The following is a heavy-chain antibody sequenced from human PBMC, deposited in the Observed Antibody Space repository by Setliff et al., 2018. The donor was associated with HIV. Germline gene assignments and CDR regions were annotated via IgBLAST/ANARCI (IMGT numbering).Heavy chain of an antibody. Sequence: ASVKVSCKASGGTFSSYAISWVRQAPGQGLEWMGGIIPIFGTANYAQKFQGRVTITTDESTSTAYMELSSLRSEDTAVYYCARSSITMIVVVSRGAFDIWGQGTMVT. D-gene: IGHD3-22*01. CDR1: GGTFSSYA. J-gene: IGHJ3*02. CDR2: IIPIFGTA. CDR3: ARSSITMIVVVSRGAFDI. V-gene: IGHV1-69*05.